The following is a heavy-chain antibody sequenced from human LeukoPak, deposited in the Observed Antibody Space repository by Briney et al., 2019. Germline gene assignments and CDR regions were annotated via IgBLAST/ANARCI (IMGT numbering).Heavy chain of an antibody. J-gene: IGHJ6*03. CDR1: GYTFTSYG. D-gene: IGHD5-18*01. Sequence: ASVKVSCKASGYTFTSYGISWVRQAPGQGLEWMGGIIPIFGTTNYAQKFQGRVTITADKSTSTAYMELSSLRSEDTAVYYCARGRYSSGFGGNYYYYYMDVWGKGTTVTVSS. CDR3: ARGRYSSGFGGNYYYYYMDV. V-gene: IGHV1-69*06. CDR2: IIPIFGTT.